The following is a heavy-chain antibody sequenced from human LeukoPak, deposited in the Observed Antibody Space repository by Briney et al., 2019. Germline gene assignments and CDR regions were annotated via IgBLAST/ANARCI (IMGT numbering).Heavy chain of an antibody. CDR1: GFTFSDYY. V-gene: IGHV3-11*06. Sequence: PGGSLRLSCAASGFTFSDYYMSWIRQAPGKGLEWVSYISSSSSYTNYADSVKGRFTISRDNAKNSPYLQMNSLRAEDTAVYYCAREILGGFNPGAYWGQGTLVTVSS. CDR3: AREILGGFNPGAY. J-gene: IGHJ4*02. D-gene: IGHD1-14*01. CDR2: ISSSSSYT.